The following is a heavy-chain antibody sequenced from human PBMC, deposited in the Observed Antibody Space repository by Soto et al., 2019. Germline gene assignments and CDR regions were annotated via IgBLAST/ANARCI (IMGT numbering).Heavy chain of an antibody. V-gene: IGHV1-3*01. Sequence: GASVKVSCKASGYTFTSYAMHWVRQAPGQRLEWMGWINAGNGNTKYSQKFQGRVTITRDTSASTAYMELSSLRSEDTAIYYCTTACDGDCIAVYWGQGTLVTVSS. CDR1: GYTFTSYA. J-gene: IGHJ4*02. CDR2: INAGNGNT. D-gene: IGHD2-21*02. CDR3: TTACDGDCIAVY.